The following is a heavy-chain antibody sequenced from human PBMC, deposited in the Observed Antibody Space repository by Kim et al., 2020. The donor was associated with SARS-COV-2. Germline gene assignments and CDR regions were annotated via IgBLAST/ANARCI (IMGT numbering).Heavy chain of an antibody. CDR1: GGTFSSYA. CDR3: ARGMVRGYYYYGMAV. J-gene: IGHJ6*01. V-gene: IGHV1-69*13. D-gene: IGHD3-10*01. CDR2: IISIFGTA. Sequence: SVKVSCKASGGTFSSYAISWVRQAPGQGLEWMGGIISIFGTANYAQKFRGRVTITADESTSTAYMELSSQRSEDTAGYYCARGMVRGYYYYGMAVRGPG.